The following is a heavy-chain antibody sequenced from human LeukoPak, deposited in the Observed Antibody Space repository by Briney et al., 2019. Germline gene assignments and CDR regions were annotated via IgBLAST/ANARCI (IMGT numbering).Heavy chain of an antibody. J-gene: IGHJ4*02. CDR3: AKETRGSYSDY. Sequence: PGGSLRLSCAASGFTFSSSGMHWVRQAPGKGLEWVAFISYDGSNRYYADSVKGRFTISRDNSKNTLYLQMNSLRAEDTAVYYYAKETRGSYSDYWGQGTLVTVSS. CDR1: GFTFSSSG. D-gene: IGHD5-12*01. V-gene: IGHV3-30*02. CDR2: ISYDGSNR.